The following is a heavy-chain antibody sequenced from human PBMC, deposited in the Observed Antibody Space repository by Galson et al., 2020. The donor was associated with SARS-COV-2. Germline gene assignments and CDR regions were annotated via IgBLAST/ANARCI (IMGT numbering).Heavy chain of an antibody. CDR1: GGSISTNNCF. J-gene: IGHJ4*02. D-gene: IGHD6-13*01. CDR3: SRDKGYGRSWSIVDPFDH. V-gene: IGHV4-39*07. Sequence: ASETLSLTCTVSGGSISTNNCFWGWIRQPPGKGLEWIGSIYYGGTTYYNPSLKSRLTISMDTSKNQFSLNLSSVTAADTAVYYCSRDKGYGRSWSIVDPFDHWGQGTLVTVSS. CDR2: IYYGGTT.